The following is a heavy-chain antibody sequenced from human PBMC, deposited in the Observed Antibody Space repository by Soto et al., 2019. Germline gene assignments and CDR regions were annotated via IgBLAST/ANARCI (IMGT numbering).Heavy chain of an antibody. Sequence: GGSLRLSCAASGFTFRDYYMSWIRQAPGKGLEWVSDISSSSTYINYADSVKGRFTISRDNAKNSLYLQMNSLRAEDTAVYYCARGPDYYDSSGYYPLAYWGQGTLVTVSS. CDR2: ISSSSTYI. J-gene: IGHJ4*02. D-gene: IGHD3-22*01. CDR3: ARGPDYYDSSGYYPLAY. CDR1: GFTFRDYY. V-gene: IGHV3-11*06.